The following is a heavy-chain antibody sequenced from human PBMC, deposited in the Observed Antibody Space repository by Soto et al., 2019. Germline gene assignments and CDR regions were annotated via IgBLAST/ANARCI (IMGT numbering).Heavy chain of an antibody. CDR3: AREMYYYDSSGYRPFDY. CDR2: IIPIFVTA. V-gene: IGHV1-69*13. CDR1: GLTFSSYA. J-gene: IGHJ4*02. Sequence: ASVKVSCNASGLTFSSYAISWVRQAPGQGLEWMGGIIPIFVTAKYAQKFQGRVTITADESTSTAYMELSSLRSEDTAVYYCAREMYYYDSSGYRPFDYWGQGTLVTVSS. D-gene: IGHD3-22*01.